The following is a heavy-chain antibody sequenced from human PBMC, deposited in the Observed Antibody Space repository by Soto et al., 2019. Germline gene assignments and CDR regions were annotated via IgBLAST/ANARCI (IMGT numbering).Heavy chain of an antibody. CDR2: VHYSWGP. CDR3: ARQGFGALYGLVDV. Sequence: QVPLQESGPGLVKPSETLSLSCTVSGGSISSYYWSWIRQTPGKGLEWIGYVHYSWGPNYNQSLKSRVAISLDTAKSQFSLKLTSVTATDTAVYYCARQGFGALYGLVDVWGQGNTVTVSS. J-gene: IGHJ6*02. V-gene: IGHV4-59*08. D-gene: IGHD3-10*01. CDR1: GGSISSYY.